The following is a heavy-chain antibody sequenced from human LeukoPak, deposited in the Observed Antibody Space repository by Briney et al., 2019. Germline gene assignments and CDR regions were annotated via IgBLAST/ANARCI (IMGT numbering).Heavy chain of an antibody. D-gene: IGHD1-26*01. CDR2: INPSGGST. CDR3: ARAGTSGSYFLGAFDI. CDR1: GCTFTSYY. V-gene: IGHV1-46*01. J-gene: IGHJ3*02. Sequence: ASVKVSCKASGCTFTSYYMHWVRQAPGQGLEWMGIINPSGGSTSYAQKFQGRVTMTRDTSTSTVYMELSSLRSEDTAVYYCARAGTSGSYFLGAFDIWGQGTMVTVSS.